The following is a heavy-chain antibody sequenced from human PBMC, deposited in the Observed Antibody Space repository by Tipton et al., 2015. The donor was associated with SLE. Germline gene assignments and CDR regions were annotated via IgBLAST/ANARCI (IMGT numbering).Heavy chain of an antibody. J-gene: IGHJ4*02. Sequence: QLVQSGAEVEKPGASVKVSCKASGYTFTGYYMHWVRQAPGQGLEWMGWINSNSGDTNYAQKFQGRVTMTRGTSISTVYMELSSLRSDDPAVYYCVRGGPGDGTIGTFGYWGQGTLVTVSS. CDR2: INSNSGDT. D-gene: IGHD6-19*01. CDR1: GYTFTGYY. CDR3: VRGGPGDGTIGTFGY. V-gene: IGHV1-2*02.